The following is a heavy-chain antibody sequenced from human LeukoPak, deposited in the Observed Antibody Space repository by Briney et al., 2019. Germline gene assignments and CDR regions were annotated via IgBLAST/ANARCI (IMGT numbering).Heavy chain of an antibody. CDR3: AATYYYDGSSDY. J-gene: IGHJ4*02. V-gene: IGHV3-11*06. CDR2: ISSSGSYT. Sequence: GGSLRLSCAASGFTFSDYYMSWIRQAPGKGLEWVSYISSSGSYTNYADSVKGRFTISRDNAKNSLYLQMNSLRAEDTAVYYCAATYYYDGSSDYWGQGTPVTVSS. D-gene: IGHD3-22*01. CDR1: GFTFSDYY.